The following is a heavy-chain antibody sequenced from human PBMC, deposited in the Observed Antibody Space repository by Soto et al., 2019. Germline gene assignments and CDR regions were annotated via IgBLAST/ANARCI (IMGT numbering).Heavy chain of an antibody. CDR2: ISGSGGST. CDR3: AKVVAVAGSRRGWFDP. J-gene: IGHJ5*02. D-gene: IGHD6-19*01. V-gene: IGHV3-23*01. Sequence: EVQLLESGGGLVQPGGSLRLSCAASGFTFSSYAMSWVRQAPGKGLEWVSAISGSGGSTYYADSVKGRFTISRDNSKNTLYLQMNSLRAEDTAVYYCAKVVAVAGSRRGWFDPWGQGTLVTVSS. CDR1: GFTFSSYA.